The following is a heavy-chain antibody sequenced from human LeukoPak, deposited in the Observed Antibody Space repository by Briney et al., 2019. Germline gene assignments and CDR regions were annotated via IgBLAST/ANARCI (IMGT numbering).Heavy chain of an antibody. CDR1: GGSISSGDYY. Sequence: SETLSLTCTVSGGSISSGDYYWSWIRQPPGKGLEWIGYIYYSGSTYYNPSLKSRVTISVDTSKNQFSLKLSSVTAADTAVYYRARDPSHCTNGVCYTSGSRVLYFHLWGRGTLVTVSS. V-gene: IGHV4-30-4*08. CDR3: ARDPSHCTNGVCYTSGSRVLYFHL. D-gene: IGHD2-8*01. J-gene: IGHJ2*01. CDR2: IYYSGST.